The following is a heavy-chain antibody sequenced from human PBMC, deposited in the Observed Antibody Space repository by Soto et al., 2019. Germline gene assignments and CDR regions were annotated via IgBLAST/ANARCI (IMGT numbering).Heavy chain of an antibody. CDR2: INAGNGNT. V-gene: IGHV1-3*01. CDR1: SSAFPSYA. D-gene: IGHD3-22*01. Sequence: ASVRLSCKASSSAFPSYASHWVCQAPVQRLEWMGWINAGNGNTKYSQKFQGRVTITRDTSATTAYMELSSLRSEDTAVYYCARGSGYHDWDAYWGQG. CDR3: ARGSGYHDWDAY. J-gene: IGHJ4*01.